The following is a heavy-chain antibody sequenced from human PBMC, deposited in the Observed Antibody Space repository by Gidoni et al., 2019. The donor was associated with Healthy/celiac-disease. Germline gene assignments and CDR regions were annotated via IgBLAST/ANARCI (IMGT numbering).Heavy chain of an antibody. Sequence: QLQLQESGSGLVKPSQTLSLTCAVSGGSISSGGYSWSWIRQPPGKGLEWIGYIYHSGSTYYNPSLKSRVTISVDRSKNQFSLKLSSVTAADTAVYYCAREGDFWSGYHWFDPWGQGTLVTVSS. CDR2: IYHSGST. CDR3: AREGDFWSGYHWFDP. J-gene: IGHJ5*02. D-gene: IGHD3-3*01. V-gene: IGHV4-30-2*01. CDR1: GGSISSGGYS.